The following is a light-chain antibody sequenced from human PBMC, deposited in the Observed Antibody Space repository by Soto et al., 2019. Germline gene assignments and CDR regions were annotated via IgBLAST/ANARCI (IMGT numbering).Light chain of an antibody. Sequence: EIVLTQSPGTLSLSPGERATLSCRASESVRSYLVWYQQKPGQAPRLLIYNASKRATGIPARFSGSGSGTDFTLTISSLEPEDFAIYYCQQRSDWAFTFGPGTKVDIK. CDR1: ESVRSY. V-gene: IGKV3-11*01. CDR3: QQRSDWAFT. CDR2: NAS. J-gene: IGKJ3*01.